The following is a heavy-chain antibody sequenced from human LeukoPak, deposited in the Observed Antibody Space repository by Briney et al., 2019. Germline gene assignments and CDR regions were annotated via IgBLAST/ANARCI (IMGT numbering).Heavy chain of an antibody. Sequence: GGSLRLSCAASGFTFSNYDMHWVRQAPGKGLEWVAVISLDGTNKYYTDSVKGRFTISRDNSKNTLYLQMNSLRVEDTAVYYCAIDPNWGTHSWGQGVLVTVSS. V-gene: IGHV3-33*08. CDR1: GFTFSNYD. D-gene: IGHD7-27*01. CDR2: ISLDGTNK. J-gene: IGHJ4*02. CDR3: AIDPNWGTHS.